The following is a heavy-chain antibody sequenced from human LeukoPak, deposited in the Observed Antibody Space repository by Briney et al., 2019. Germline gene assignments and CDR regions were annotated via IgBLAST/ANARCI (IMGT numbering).Heavy chain of an antibody. Sequence: GASVKVSCTASGYTFTSYGISWVRQAPGQGLEWMGWISPYNGDTNYAQKVQGRVTMTTDTPTSTAHMELGSLRSDDTAVYYCARDGHSSGLGWFDPWGQGTLVSVSP. CDR1: GYTFTSYG. J-gene: IGHJ5*02. CDR2: ISPYNGDT. V-gene: IGHV1-18*01. D-gene: IGHD6-19*01. CDR3: ARDGHSSGLGWFDP.